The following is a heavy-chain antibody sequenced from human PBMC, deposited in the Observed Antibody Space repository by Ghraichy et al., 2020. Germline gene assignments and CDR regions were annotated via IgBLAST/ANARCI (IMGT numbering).Heavy chain of an antibody. Sequence: ASVKVSCKASGYTFTDYYMDWVRQAPGQGPEFMGGINLNSGGTHYPQKFQGRVTMTRDTSMTTAYMEVTTLTSDDTAVYYCARGGTSDDNGRHSPWDYWGPGTLVTVSS. D-gene: IGHD2-8*01. CDR2: INLNSGGT. V-gene: IGHV1-2*02. J-gene: IGHJ4*02. CDR1: GYTFTDYY. CDR3: ARGGTSDDNGRHSPWDY.